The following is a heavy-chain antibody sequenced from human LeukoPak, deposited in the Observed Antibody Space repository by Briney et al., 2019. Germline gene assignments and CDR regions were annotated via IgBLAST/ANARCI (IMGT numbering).Heavy chain of an antibody. V-gene: IGHV4-38-2*02. CDR2: IFHSGST. J-gene: IGHJ4*02. CDR1: GYSISSGYY. D-gene: IGHD2-2*01. Sequence: PSDTLSLTGAVSGYSISSGYYWGWVRQPPGKGLEWIGSIFHSGSTYYNPSLKTRVTISADTSKPPFSLKRSSVTAADTAVYYCAREEGSYCSSTSCPGGFDYWGQGTLVTVYS. CDR3: AREEGSYCSSTSCPGGFDY.